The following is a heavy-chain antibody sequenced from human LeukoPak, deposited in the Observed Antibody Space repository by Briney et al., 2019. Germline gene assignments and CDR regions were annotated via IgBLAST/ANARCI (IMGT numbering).Heavy chain of an antibody. CDR2: IYTSGST. CDR3: ARDKYYYGSGERWFDP. V-gene: IGHV4-4*07. Sequence: SETLSLTCTVSGGSLSSYYWSWIRQPAGKGLEWIGRIYTSGSTNYNPSLKSRVTMSVDTSKNQFSLKLSSVTAADTAVYYCARDKYYYGSGERWFDPWGQGTLVTVSS. CDR1: GGSLSSYY. J-gene: IGHJ5*02. D-gene: IGHD3-10*01.